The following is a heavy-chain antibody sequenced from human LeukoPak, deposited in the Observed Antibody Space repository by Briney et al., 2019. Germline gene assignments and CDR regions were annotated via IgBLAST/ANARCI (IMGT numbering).Heavy chain of an antibody. CDR2: ISESGGST. Sequence: PGGSLRLSCAASGFTFSNYAMSWVRQAPGKGLEWVSSISESGGSTYYADSVKGRFTISRDDSKNTLYLQMNNLRAEDTAIYYCAKNDGGRWPFDPWGQGTLVTVSS. CDR3: AKNDGGRWPFDP. V-gene: IGHV3-23*01. J-gene: IGHJ5*02. CDR1: GFTFSNYA. D-gene: IGHD4-23*01.